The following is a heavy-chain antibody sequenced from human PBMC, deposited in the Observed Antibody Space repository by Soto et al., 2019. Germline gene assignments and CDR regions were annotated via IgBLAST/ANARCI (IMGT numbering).Heavy chain of an antibody. Sequence: SETLSLTCAVYVGSFSGYYWSFIRQPPGKGLEWIGEINHSGSTNYNPSLKTRVTISVDTSKNQFSLKLSSVTAADTAVYYCATLPRTTVVTHEYWGQGTMVTVSS. D-gene: IGHD4-17*01. CDR2: INHSGST. J-gene: IGHJ4*02. CDR1: VGSFSGYY. V-gene: IGHV4-34*01. CDR3: ATLPRTTVVTHEY.